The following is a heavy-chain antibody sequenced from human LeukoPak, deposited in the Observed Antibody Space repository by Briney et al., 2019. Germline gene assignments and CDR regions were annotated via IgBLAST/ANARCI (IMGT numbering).Heavy chain of an antibody. CDR2: IYTSGIT. D-gene: IGHD3-16*02. V-gene: IGHV4-61*02. CDR3: ARGGGVWGSYRYPDY. Sequence: PSETLSLTCTVSGGSVSSVSSYWSWVRQPAGKGLEWIGRIYTSGITDYNPSLKSRVTISLDTSKNQFSLKLSSVTAADTAVYYCARGGGVWGSYRYPDYWGQGTLVTVSS. CDR1: GGSVSSVSSY. J-gene: IGHJ4*02.